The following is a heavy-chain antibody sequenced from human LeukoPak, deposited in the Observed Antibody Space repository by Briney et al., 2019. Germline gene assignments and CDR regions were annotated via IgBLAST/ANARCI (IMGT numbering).Heavy chain of an antibody. J-gene: IGHJ4*02. CDR3: AREEAGDLDYFDY. Sequence: GGSLRLSCAASGFTFNSYWMVWFRQAPGKGLVWVAVIWYDGSNKYYADSVKGRFTISRDNSKNTLYLQMNSLRAEDTAVYYCAREEAGDLDYFDYWGQGTLVTVSS. CDR2: IWYDGSNK. V-gene: IGHV3-33*08. D-gene: IGHD7-27*01. CDR1: GFTFNSYW.